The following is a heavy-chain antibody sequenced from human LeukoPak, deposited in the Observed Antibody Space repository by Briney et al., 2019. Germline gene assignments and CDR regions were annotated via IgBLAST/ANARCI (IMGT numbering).Heavy chain of an antibody. D-gene: IGHD5-24*01. CDR3: AREHRWLQSLYYFDY. CDR2: INAYNGNT. V-gene: IGHV1-18*01. J-gene: IGHJ4*02. Sequence: ASVKVSFKASGYTFTSYGISWVRQAPGQGLEWMGWINAYNGNTNYAQKLQGRVTMTTDTSTSTAYMELKSLRSDATAVYYCAREHRWLQSLYYFDYWGQGTLVTVSS. CDR1: GYTFTSYG.